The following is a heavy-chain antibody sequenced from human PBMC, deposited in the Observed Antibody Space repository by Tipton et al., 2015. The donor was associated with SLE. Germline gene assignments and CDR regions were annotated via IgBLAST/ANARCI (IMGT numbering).Heavy chain of an antibody. J-gene: IGHJ3*02. D-gene: IGHD3-22*01. Sequence: QSGAEVKKPGASVKVSCKASGYTFTTYGISWVRQAPGQGLEWMGWISAYNGATRYAQKFQGRVTVTTDTSTTTAYMELRSLRSDDTAVFYCARVSYYYDTSGSGAFDIWGQGTMVTVSS. CDR1: GYTFTTYG. CDR2: ISAYNGAT. V-gene: IGHV1-18*01. CDR3: ARVSYYYDTSGSGAFDI.